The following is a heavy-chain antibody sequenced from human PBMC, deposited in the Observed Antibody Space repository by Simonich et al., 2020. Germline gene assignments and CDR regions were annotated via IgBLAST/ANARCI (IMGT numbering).Heavy chain of an antibody. CDR1: GFTFSSYW. CDR2: IKQDGSEK. J-gene: IGHJ6*03. Sequence: EVQLVESGGGLVQPGGSLRLSCAASGFTFSSYWMSWVRQAPGKGLEWVANIKQDGSEKYYVESVKGRFTISRDNAKNSRYLQMNSLRAEDTAVYYCARDGLGTAYYYYMDVWGKGTTVTVSS. CDR3: ARDGLGTAYYYYMDV. D-gene: IGHD7-27*01. V-gene: IGHV3-7*01.